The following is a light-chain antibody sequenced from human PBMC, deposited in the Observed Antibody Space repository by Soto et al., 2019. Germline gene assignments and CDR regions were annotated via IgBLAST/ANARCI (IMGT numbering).Light chain of an antibody. CDR1: SSNIGSNT. J-gene: IGLJ3*02. Sequence: QSVLTQPPSASGTPGQRVTISCSGRSSNIGSNTVNWYQHLPGTAPKLLIYNNNQRPSGVPDRFSGSKSGTSASLAISGLQSEDEADYFCAAWDDSLSGPVFGGGTKLNVL. CDR3: AAWDDSLSGPV. V-gene: IGLV1-44*01. CDR2: NNN.